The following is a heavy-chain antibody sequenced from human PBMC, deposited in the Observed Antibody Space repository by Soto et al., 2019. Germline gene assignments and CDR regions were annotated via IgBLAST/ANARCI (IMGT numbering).Heavy chain of an antibody. V-gene: IGHV3-23*01. CDR3: AVDIVLLVSAMPLYY. CDR1: GFTFSSYA. D-gene: IGHD2-8*01. J-gene: IGHJ4*02. CDR2: ISGSGGST. Sequence: EVQLLESGGGLVQPGGSLRLSCAASGFTFSSYAMSWVRQAPGKGLEGVSAISGSGGSTYYADSVKGRFTISRDNSKNSLSRQMNRLRAEDMAVYYCAVDIVLLVSAMPLYYWGQGTLVTVSS.